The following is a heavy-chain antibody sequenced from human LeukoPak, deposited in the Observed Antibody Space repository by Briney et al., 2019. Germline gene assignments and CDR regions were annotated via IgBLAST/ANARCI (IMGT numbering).Heavy chain of an antibody. D-gene: IGHD3-10*01. V-gene: IGHV4-34*01. CDR1: GGSFSGYY. J-gene: IGHJ4*02. CDR2: INHSGST. Sequence: SETLSLTCAVYGGSFSGYYWSWIRQPPGKGLEWIGEINHSGSTNYNPSLKSRVTISVDTSKNQFSLKLSSVTAADTAVYCCARRSRILLWFGELLSFDYWGQGTLVTVSS. CDR3: ARRSRILLWFGELLSFDY.